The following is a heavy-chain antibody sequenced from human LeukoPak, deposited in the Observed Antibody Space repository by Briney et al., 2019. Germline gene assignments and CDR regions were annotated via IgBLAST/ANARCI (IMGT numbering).Heavy chain of an antibody. V-gene: IGHV3-23*01. Sequence: AGGSLRLSCAASGFTFSSYSMSWVRQAPGKGLEWVSAISGSAGFTYYADAVRGRFTVSRDISTNTVFLQMDSLRAGDTAVYYCAKEYSGYDFDCWGQGTLVTVSS. J-gene: IGHJ4*01. D-gene: IGHD5-12*01. CDR3: AKEYSGYDFDC. CDR1: GFTFSSYS. CDR2: ISGSAGFT.